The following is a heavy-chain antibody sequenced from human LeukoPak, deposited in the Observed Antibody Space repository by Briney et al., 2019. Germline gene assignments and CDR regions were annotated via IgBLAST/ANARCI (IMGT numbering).Heavy chain of an antibody. CDR3: AREAGGQQLVYAFDI. D-gene: IGHD6-13*01. CDR1: GGSFSGYY. CDR2: IYSSGTT. V-gene: IGHV4-59*01. Sequence: SETLSLTCAVYGGSFSGYYWSWLRQPPGKGLEWIGYIYSSGTTNYNPSLKSRVTISVDTSKNQFSLKLSSVTAADTAVYYCAREAGGQQLVYAFDIWGQGTMVTVSS. J-gene: IGHJ3*02.